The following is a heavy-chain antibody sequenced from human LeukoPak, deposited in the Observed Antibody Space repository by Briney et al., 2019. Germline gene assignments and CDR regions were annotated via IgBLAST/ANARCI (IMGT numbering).Heavy chain of an antibody. D-gene: IGHD3-22*01. Sequence: GGSLRLSCAASGFTFSSYWMSWVRQAPGKGLEWVANIKQDGSVKYYVDSVKGRFTISRDNAKNSLYLQMNSLRAEDTAVYYCARGSHYYDSSGYYAAGYWGQGTLVTVSS. J-gene: IGHJ4*02. CDR2: IKQDGSVK. V-gene: IGHV3-7*04. CDR1: GFTFSSYW. CDR3: ARGSHYYDSSGYYAAGY.